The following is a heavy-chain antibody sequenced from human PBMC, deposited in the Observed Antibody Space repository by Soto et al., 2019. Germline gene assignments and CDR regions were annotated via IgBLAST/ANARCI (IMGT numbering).Heavy chain of an antibody. V-gene: IGHV3-21*01. CDR1: GFTFSSYS. CDR3: ARGTEDIVVVPAAMDYFDY. CDR2: ISSSSSYI. J-gene: IGHJ4*02. D-gene: IGHD2-2*01. Sequence: EVQLVESGGGLVKPGGSLRLSCVASGFTFSSYSMNWVRQAPGKGLEWVSSISSSSSYIYYADSVKGRFTISRDNAKNSLYLQMNSLRAEDTAVYYCARGTEDIVVVPAAMDYFDYWGQGTLVTVSS.